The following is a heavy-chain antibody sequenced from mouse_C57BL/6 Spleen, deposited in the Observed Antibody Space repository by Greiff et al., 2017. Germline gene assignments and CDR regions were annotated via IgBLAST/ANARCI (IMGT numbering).Heavy chain of an antibody. CDR1: GYAFSSSR. CDR3: ARMDYCSSSYYAMDY. J-gene: IGHJ4*01. CDR2: FYPGDGDT. D-gene: IGHD1-1*01. Sequence: QVQLKQSGPELVKPGASVKISCKASGYAFSSSRMNWVKQRPGKGLEWIGRFYPGDGDTNYNGKFKGKATLTADQSSSTVYLPLSSLTSVNSAVYFGARMDYCSSSYYAMDYWGQGTSVTVSS. V-gene: IGHV1-82*01.